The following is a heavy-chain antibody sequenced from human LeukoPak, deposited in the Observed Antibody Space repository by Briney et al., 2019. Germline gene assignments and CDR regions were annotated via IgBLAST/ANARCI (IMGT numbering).Heavy chain of an antibody. V-gene: IGHV3-30*02. CDR2: IRYDAGNK. Sequence: GGSLKLSCAASGITFSGSAMHWVRQAPGKGLECVAFIRYDAGNKHYADSVKGRFTISRDNSKNTLYLQMNSLRAEDTAVYYCAKDRVPYYFDNWGQGTLVTVSS. J-gene: IGHJ4*02. CDR1: GITFSGSA. CDR3: AKDRVPYYFDN. D-gene: IGHD3-10*01.